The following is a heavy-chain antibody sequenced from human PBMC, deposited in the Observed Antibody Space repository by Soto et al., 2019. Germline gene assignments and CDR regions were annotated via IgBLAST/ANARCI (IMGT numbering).Heavy chain of an antibody. D-gene: IGHD4-17*01. CDR3: ARMTAVTTTSAFDL. CDR1: GYTFTSYG. Sequence: QVQLVQSGAEVKKPGASVKVSCKASGYTFTSYGISWVRQAPGQGLEWMGWISAYNGNTHYAQKLQGRVTITTDTXXSTAYMELRSLSSDDTAVNYCARMTAVTTTSAFDLWGRGTLVTVSS. CDR2: ISAYNGNT. J-gene: IGHJ2*01. V-gene: IGHV1-18*01.